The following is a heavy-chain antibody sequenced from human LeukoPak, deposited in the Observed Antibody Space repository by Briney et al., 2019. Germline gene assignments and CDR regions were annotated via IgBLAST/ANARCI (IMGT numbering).Heavy chain of an antibody. CDR2: IYYSGST. Sequence: KPSETLSLTCTVSGGSISSYYWSWIRQPPGKGLEWIGYIYYSGSTNYNPSLKSRVTISVDTSKNQFSLKLSSVTAADTAVYYCAREGNTNYFDYWGQGTLVTASS. V-gene: IGHV4-59*01. CDR1: GGSISSYY. D-gene: IGHD2/OR15-2a*01. J-gene: IGHJ4*02. CDR3: AREGNTNYFDY.